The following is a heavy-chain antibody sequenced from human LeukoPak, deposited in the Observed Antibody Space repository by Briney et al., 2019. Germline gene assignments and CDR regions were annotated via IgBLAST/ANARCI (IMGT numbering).Heavy chain of an antibody. V-gene: IGHV3-11*01. CDR1: GFTFSDYY. CDR2: ISSSGSTI. Sequence: PGGSLRLSCAASGFTFSDYYMSWIRQAPGKGLEWVSYISSSGSTIYYADSVKGRFTISRDSAKNSLYLQMNSLRAEDTAVYYCARDRVPAATHWYFDLWGRGTLVTVSS. D-gene: IGHD2-2*01. J-gene: IGHJ2*01. CDR3: ARDRVPAATHWYFDL.